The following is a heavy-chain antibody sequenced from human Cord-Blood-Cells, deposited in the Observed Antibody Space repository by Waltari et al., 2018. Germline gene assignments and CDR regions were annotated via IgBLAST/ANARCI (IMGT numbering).Heavy chain of an antibody. V-gene: IGHV4-28*01. CDR1: GYSIRSSNW. Sequence: QVQLQESGPGLVKPSDTLSLTCAVSGYSIRSSNWWGWIRQPPGKGLECIGYIYYGVSTYYNPSPRSRVTMAVETSKNQFSRKLSSVTAVDTAVYYCARSLTGFYYWYFDLWGRGTLVTVSS. CDR3: ARSLTGFYYWYFDL. D-gene: IGHD1-20*01. J-gene: IGHJ2*01. CDR2: IYYGVST.